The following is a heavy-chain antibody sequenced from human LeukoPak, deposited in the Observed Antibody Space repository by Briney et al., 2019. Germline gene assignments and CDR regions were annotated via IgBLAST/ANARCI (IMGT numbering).Heavy chain of an antibody. D-gene: IGHD4-23*01. CDR1: GYTFTSYG. CDR2: ISAYNGNT. Sequence: ASVKVSCKASGYTFTSYGISWVRQAPGQGLERMGWISAYNGNTNYAQKLQGRVTMTTDTSTGTAYMELRSLRSDDTVVYYCARDFPPTVAYGMDVWGQGTTVTVSS. J-gene: IGHJ6*02. CDR3: ARDFPPTVAYGMDV. V-gene: IGHV1-18*01.